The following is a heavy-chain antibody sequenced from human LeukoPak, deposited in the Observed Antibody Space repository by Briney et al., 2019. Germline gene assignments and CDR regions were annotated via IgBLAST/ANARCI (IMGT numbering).Heavy chain of an antibody. J-gene: IGHJ5*02. CDR1: GFTFSSYG. CDR3: ARDLIPHYYDSSGSNWFDP. CDR2: INPSGGST. Sequence: GGSLRLSCAASGFTFSSYGMHWVRQAPGQGLEWMGIINPSGGSTSYAQKFQGRVTMTRDTSTSTVYMELSSLRSEDTAVYYCARDLIPHYYDSSGSNWFDPWGQGTLVTVSS. D-gene: IGHD3-22*01. V-gene: IGHV1-46*01.